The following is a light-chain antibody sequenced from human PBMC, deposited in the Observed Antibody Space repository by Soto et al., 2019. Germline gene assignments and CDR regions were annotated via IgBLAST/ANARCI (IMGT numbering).Light chain of an antibody. CDR1: QGIRNF. CDR2: GAS. Sequence: DIQMTQSPSSLSASVGDRVTVTCRASQGIRNFLAWYQQKPGKVPKVLIYGASTLQSGVASRFSGSGFGTEFTLTISSLQPEDVATYYCQKYSSAPFTFGPGTKVDIK. J-gene: IGKJ3*01. V-gene: IGKV1-27*01. CDR3: QKYSSAPFT.